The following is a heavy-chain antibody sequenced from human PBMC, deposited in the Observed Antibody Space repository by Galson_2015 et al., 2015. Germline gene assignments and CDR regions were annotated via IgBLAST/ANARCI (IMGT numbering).Heavy chain of an antibody. V-gene: IGHV3-33*01. CDR3: ARDLNGRRYHLLFLDY. Sequence: SLRLSCAASGFPFSNYAMHWVRQAPGKGLEWVAVIRYDGSNEYYADSVKGRFTISRDNSRNKEFLHMNSLRAEDTAVYYCARDLNGRRYHLLFLDYWGQETLVTVPS. CDR2: IRYDGSNE. D-gene: IGHD2-2*01. J-gene: IGHJ4*02. CDR1: GFPFSNYA.